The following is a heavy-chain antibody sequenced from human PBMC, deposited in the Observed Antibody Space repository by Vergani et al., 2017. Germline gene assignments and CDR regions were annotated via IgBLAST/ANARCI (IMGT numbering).Heavy chain of an antibody. CDR1: GYTFTSYD. D-gene: IGHD6-19*01. CDR3: YYIAVAGTS. Sequence: QVQLVQSGAEVKKPGASVKVSCKASGYTFTSYDINWVRQATGQGLEWMGWMNPNSGGTNYAQKFQGRVTMTRDTSISTAYMELSRLRSDDTAVYYCYYIAVAGTSWGQGTLVTVSS. J-gene: IGHJ5*02. V-gene: IGHV1-2*02. CDR2: MNPNSGGT.